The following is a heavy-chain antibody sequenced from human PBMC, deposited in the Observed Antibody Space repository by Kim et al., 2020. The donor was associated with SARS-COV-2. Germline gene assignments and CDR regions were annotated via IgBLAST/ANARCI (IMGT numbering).Heavy chain of an antibody. J-gene: IGHJ6*02. Sequence: GGSLRLSCAASGFTFSSYSMNWVRQAPGKGLEWVSSISSSSSYIYYADSVKGRFTISRDNAKNSLYLQMNSLRAEDTAVYYCATGAIGGPAALDYYYYGMDVWGQGPTVTVSS. CDR3: ATGAIGGPAALDYYYYGMDV. CDR2: ISSSSSYI. CDR1: GFTFSSYS. D-gene: IGHD2-2*01. V-gene: IGHV3-21*01.